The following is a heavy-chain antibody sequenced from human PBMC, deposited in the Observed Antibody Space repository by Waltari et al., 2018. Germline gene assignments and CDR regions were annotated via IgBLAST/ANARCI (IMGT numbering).Heavy chain of an antibody. D-gene: IGHD2-21*01. CDR2: INPNSGGT. CDR1: GYTFTGYY. J-gene: IGHJ4*02. CDR3: ATAPEYCGGDCYSPMAY. Sequence: QVQLVQSGAEVKKPGASVKVSCKASGYTFTGYYMHWVRQAPGQGLEWMGRINPNSGGTNYAQKFQGRVTITADTSTDTAYMELSSLRSEDTAVYYCATAPEYCGGDCYSPMAYWGQGTLVTVSS. V-gene: IGHV1-2*06.